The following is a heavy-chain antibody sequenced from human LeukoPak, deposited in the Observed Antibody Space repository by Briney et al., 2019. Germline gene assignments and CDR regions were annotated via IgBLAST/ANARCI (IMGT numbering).Heavy chain of an antibody. CDR2: IDSDGGST. CDR3: ASYGSYYDPRYAFDI. D-gene: IGHD1-26*01. CDR1: GFTFSSYW. V-gene: IGHV3-74*01. J-gene: IGHJ3*02. Sequence: PGGSLRLSCAVSGFTFSSYWMHWVRQAPGKGLVWVSRIDSDGGSTSYADSVKGRFTISRDNAKNTLYLQMNSLRAEDTAVYYCASYGSYYDPRYAFDIWGQGTMVTVSS.